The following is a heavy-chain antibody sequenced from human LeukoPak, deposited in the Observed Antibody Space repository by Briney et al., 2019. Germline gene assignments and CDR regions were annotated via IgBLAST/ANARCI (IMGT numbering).Heavy chain of an antibody. CDR2: FDPEDGET. D-gene: IGHD6-6*01. J-gene: IGHJ4*02. CDR3: ATAPRIAARPFLDY. Sequence: ASVKVSCKVSGYTLTELSMHWVRQAPGKGLEWMGGFDPEDGETIYAQKFQGRVTMTEDTSTDTAYMELSSLRSEDTAVYYCATAPRIAARPFLDYWGQGTLVTVSS. V-gene: IGHV1-24*01. CDR1: GYTLTELS.